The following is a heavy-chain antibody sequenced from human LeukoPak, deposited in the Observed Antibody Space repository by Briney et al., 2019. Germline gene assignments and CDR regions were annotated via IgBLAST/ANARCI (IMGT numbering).Heavy chain of an antibody. V-gene: IGHV1-18*01. CDR2: ISAYNGNT. CDR3: ARGGWFGEPACWFDP. Sequence: GASVKVSCKASGYTFTSYGISWVRQAPGQGLEWMGWISAYNGNTNCAQNLQGRVTMTTDTSASTAYMELRSMRSDDTAVYYCARGGWFGEPACWFDPWGQGTLVTVSS. CDR1: GYTFTSYG. J-gene: IGHJ5*02. D-gene: IGHD3-10*01.